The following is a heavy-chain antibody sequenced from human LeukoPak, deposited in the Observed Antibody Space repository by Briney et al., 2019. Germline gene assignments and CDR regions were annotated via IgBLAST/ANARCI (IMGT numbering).Heavy chain of an antibody. CDR2: MSYDGSNK. V-gene: IGHV3-30*03. Sequence: PGRSLTLSCAASGFTFSSYGMHWVRQAPGKGLEWVAVMSYDGSNKYYADSVKGRFTISRDNSKNTLYLQMNSLRAEDTAVYYCAIVAAADAFDIWGQGTMVTVSS. J-gene: IGHJ3*02. CDR3: AIVAAADAFDI. CDR1: GFTFSSYG. D-gene: IGHD6-13*01.